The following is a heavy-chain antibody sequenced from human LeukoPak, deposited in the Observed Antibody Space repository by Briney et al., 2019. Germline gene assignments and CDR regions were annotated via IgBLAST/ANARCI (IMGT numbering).Heavy chain of an antibody. CDR1: GFTFGDYA. D-gene: IGHD3-16*02. Sequence: GGSLRLSCKASGFTFGDYALSWVRQAPGKGLEWVSAISGSGVSTYYADSVKGRFTISRDNSKNTLYLQMNSLRAEDTAVYYCAKNYVWGSYRYPAWGQGTLVTVSS. V-gene: IGHV3-23*01. CDR3: AKNYVWGSYRYPA. J-gene: IGHJ5*02. CDR2: ISGSGVST.